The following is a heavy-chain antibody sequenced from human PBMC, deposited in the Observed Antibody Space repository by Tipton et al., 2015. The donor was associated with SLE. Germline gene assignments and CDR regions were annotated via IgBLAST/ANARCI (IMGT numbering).Heavy chain of an antibody. V-gene: IGHV4-39*07. CDR3: ARGYTAYDYGGNWFDP. D-gene: IGHD5-12*01. Sequence: LRLSCTVSGGSIRNSGYYWGWIRQPPGKGLEWVGSIFHSGATYYNPSLESRVTISVDTSKNQLSLDLSSVTAADTAVYFCARGYTAYDYGGNWFDPWGQGTLVPVSS. J-gene: IGHJ5*02. CDR2: IFHSGAT. CDR1: GGSIRNSGYY.